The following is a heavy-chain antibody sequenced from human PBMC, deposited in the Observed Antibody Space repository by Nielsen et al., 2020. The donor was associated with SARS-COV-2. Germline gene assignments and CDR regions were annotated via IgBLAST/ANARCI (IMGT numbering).Heavy chain of an antibody. V-gene: IGHV5-51*01. CDR1: GYTFKNYW. CDR3: GRLPRHDAFDI. CDR2: IDPSDFDA. J-gene: IGHJ3*02. Sequence: GGSLRPSFKGSGYTFKNYWIAWVRQMPGKGLEWLGIIDPSDFDARYSPSFQGQVTISADKSINTAYLQWSSLKASDIDVYYCGRLPRHDAFDIWGQGTMVTVSS.